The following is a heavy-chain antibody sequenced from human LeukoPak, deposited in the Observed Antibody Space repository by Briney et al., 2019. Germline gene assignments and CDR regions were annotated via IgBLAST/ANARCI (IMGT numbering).Heavy chain of an antibody. Sequence: SETLSLNCTVSGGSISSYYWSWIRQPPGKGLEWIGYIYYSGTTNYNPSLKSRVTISVDTSKNQFSLKLSSVTAADTAVYYCARADDILTGYKKGLYFDYWGQGTLVTVSS. CDR2: IYYSGTT. CDR3: ARADDILTGYKKGLYFDY. V-gene: IGHV4-59*01. D-gene: IGHD3-9*01. CDR1: GGSISSYY. J-gene: IGHJ4*02.